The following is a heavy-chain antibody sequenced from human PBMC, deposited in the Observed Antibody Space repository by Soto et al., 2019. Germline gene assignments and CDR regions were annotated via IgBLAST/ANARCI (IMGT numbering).Heavy chain of an antibody. J-gene: IGHJ3*02. Sequence: GASVKVSCKASGYTFTSYYMHWVRQAPGQRLEWMGIINPSGGSTSYAQKFQGRVTMTRDTSTSTVYMELSSLRSEDTAVYYCARAMGLRFLEWLHMGLTDAFDIWGQGTMVTVSS. D-gene: IGHD3-3*01. V-gene: IGHV1-46*01. CDR2: INPSGGST. CDR1: GYTFTSYY. CDR3: ARAMGLRFLEWLHMGLTDAFDI.